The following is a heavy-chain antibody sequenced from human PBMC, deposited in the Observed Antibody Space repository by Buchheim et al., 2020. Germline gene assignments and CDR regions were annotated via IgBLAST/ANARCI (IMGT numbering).Heavy chain of an antibody. Sequence: QLQLQESGSGLVKPSQTLSLTCAVSGGSISSGGYSWSWIRQPPGKGLEWIGYIYHSGSTYYNPSLKSRVTISVDRSKNQFSLKLSSVTAADTAVYYCARGRIMITFGGVIAPYYYYGMDVWGQGTT. J-gene: IGHJ6*02. V-gene: IGHV4-30-2*01. CDR1: GGSISSGGYS. D-gene: IGHD3-16*02. CDR2: IYHSGST. CDR3: ARGRIMITFGGVIAPYYYYGMDV.